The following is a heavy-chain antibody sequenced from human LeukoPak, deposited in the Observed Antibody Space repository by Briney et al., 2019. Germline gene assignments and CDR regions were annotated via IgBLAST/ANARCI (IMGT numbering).Heavy chain of an antibody. V-gene: IGHV1-69*04. Sequence: SVTVSCKASGGTFNRYAISWVRQAPGQGLEWMGRIIPIIGIVNYAQKFQGRVTITADKSTSTAYTELSSLRSEDTAVYYCARVPSGYTPNANYYYYGMDVWGQGTTVTVSS. CDR3: ARVPSGYTPNANYYYYGMDV. J-gene: IGHJ6*02. D-gene: IGHD5-12*01. CDR2: IIPIIGIV. CDR1: GGTFNRYA.